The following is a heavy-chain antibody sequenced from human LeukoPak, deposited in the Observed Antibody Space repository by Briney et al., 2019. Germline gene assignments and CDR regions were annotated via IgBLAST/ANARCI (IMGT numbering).Heavy chain of an antibody. CDR1: GYTFTGYY. Sequence: ASVKASCKASGYTFTGYYMHWVRQAPGQGLEWMGRINPNSGGTNYAQKFRGRVTMTRDTSIGTAYMELSRLRSDDTAVYYCARALGYCSGGSCENWFDPWGQGTLVTVSS. V-gene: IGHV1-2*06. CDR3: ARALGYCSGGSCENWFDP. D-gene: IGHD2-15*01. CDR2: INPNSGGT. J-gene: IGHJ5*02.